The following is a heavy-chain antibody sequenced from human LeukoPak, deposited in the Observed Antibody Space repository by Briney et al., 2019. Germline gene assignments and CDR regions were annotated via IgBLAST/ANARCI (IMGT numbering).Heavy chain of an antibody. Sequence: GGSLRLSCAASGFTFNNYAMNWVRQAPGKGLEWVSDISGSGGSTHYADSVKGRSTISRDNSKNTLNLQMNSLGAEDTAVYYCAKVGWLQDFDYWGQGTLVTVSS. V-gene: IGHV3-23*01. CDR1: GFTFNNYA. CDR2: ISGSGGST. J-gene: IGHJ4*02. D-gene: IGHD5-24*01. CDR3: AKVGWLQDFDY.